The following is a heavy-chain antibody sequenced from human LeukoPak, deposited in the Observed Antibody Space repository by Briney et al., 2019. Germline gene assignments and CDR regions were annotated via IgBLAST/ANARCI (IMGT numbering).Heavy chain of an antibody. Sequence: GGPLRLSCAASGFTFSSYSMNWVRQAPGKGLEWVSSISSSSSYIYYADSVKGRFTISRDNAKNSLYLQMNSLRAEDTAVYYCYSGSYRYDAFDIWGQGTMVTVSS. CDR3: YSGSYRYDAFDI. V-gene: IGHV3-21*01. J-gene: IGHJ3*02. CDR2: ISSSSSYI. CDR1: GFTFSSYS. D-gene: IGHD1-26*01.